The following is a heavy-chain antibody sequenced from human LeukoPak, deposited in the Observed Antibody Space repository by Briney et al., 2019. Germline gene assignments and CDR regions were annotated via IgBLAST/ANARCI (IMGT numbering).Heavy chain of an antibody. CDR3: ARDPLAYDFWSGWGSGWFDP. Sequence: ASVKVSCKASGYTFTTYYVHWVRQAPGQGLEWMGIINPSGGSTTYAQKFRGRLTMTRDMSTSTVYMELSSLRSEDTAVYYCARDPLAYDFWSGWGSGWFDPWGQGTLVTVSS. CDR1: GYTFTTYY. CDR2: INPSGGST. D-gene: IGHD3-3*01. J-gene: IGHJ5*02. V-gene: IGHV1-46*01.